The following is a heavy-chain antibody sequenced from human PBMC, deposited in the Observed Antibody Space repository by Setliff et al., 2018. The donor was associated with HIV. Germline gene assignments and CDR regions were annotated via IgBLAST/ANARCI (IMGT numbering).Heavy chain of an antibody. Sequence: PSETLSLTCTVSGGSISSGSYYWSWIRQPAGKGLEWIGHIYTSGITNYNPSLESRVTISDTSKNQFSLKLSSVTAADTAIYYCAKENGIDSYFHYWGQGTLVTVSS. CDR2: IYTSGIT. D-gene: IGHD1-26*01. V-gene: IGHV4-61*09. CDR1: GGSISSGSYY. J-gene: IGHJ4*02. CDR3: AKENGIDSYFHY.